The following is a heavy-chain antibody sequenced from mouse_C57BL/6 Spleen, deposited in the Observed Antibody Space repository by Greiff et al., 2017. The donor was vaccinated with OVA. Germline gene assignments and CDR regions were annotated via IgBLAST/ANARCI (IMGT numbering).Heavy chain of an antibody. V-gene: IGHV5-2*01. Sequence: VQLQQSGGGLVQPGESLKLSCESNEYELPSHDMSWVRKTPEKRLELVAAINSDGGSTYYPDTMERRFIISRDNTKKTLYLQMSSLRSEDTALYYCARHEGDYGWFAYWGQGTLVTVSA. J-gene: IGHJ3*01. D-gene: IGHD2-4*01. CDR3: ARHEGDYGWFAY. CDR2: INSDGGST. CDR1: EYELPSHD.